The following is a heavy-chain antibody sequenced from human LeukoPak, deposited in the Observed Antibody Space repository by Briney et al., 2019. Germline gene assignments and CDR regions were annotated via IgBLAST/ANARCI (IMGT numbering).Heavy chain of an antibody. CDR1: GGSISGYY. J-gene: IGHJ5*02. CDR2: INHSGST. D-gene: IGHD6-19*01. CDR3: ARGSKQWLVLGGWFDP. V-gene: IGHV4-34*01. Sequence: PSETLSLTCAVYGGSISGYYWSWIRQPPGKGLEWIGEINHSGSTNYNPSLKSRVTISVDTSKNQFSLKLSSVTAADTAVYYCARGSKQWLVLGGWFDPWGQGTLVTVSS.